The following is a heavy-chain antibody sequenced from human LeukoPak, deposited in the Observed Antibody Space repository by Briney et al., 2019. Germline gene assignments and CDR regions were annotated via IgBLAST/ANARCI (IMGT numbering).Heavy chain of an antibody. CDR3: ARGGPGVTDR. CDR1: GGSITTYY. J-gene: IGHJ4*02. Sequence: SETLSLTCNVSGGSITTYYWNWIRQPPGKGLEWIGYIYYTGSTSYNPSLKSRVTLSVDTARNQFSLKLTSVTAADTAVYYCARGGPGVTDRWGQGTLVTVPS. CDR2: IYYTGST. D-gene: IGHD2-8*01. V-gene: IGHV4-59*01.